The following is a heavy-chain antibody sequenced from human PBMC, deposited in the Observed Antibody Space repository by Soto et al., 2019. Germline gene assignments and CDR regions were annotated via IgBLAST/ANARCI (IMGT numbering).Heavy chain of an antibody. CDR3: AHLPWKQLWPRAPVVN. J-gene: IGHJ4*02. CDR2: IFWDDDK. Sequence: LVNPTQTLTLTCTFSGFSLSPSGVGVGWIRQPPGKALEWLGIIFWDDDKRYRPSLKGRLTITKDTSKNQLVLTMTNMDPVDTATYYCAHLPWKQLWPRAPVVNWGQGTPVTVS. D-gene: IGHD5-18*01. CDR1: GFSLSPSGVG. V-gene: IGHV2-5*02.